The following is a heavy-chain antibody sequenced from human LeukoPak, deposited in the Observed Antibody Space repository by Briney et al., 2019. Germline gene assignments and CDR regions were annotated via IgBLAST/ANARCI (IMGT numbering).Heavy chain of an antibody. CDR3: ARVSYCGGDCYLDY. Sequence: PSETLSLTCTVSGGSISSYYWSWIRQPARKGLEWIGRIYTSGSTNYNPSLKSRVTMSVDTSKNQFSLKLSSVTAPDTAVYYCARVSYCGGDCYLDYWGQGTLVTVSS. CDR2: IYTSGST. CDR1: GGSISSYY. D-gene: IGHD2-21*02. V-gene: IGHV4-4*07. J-gene: IGHJ4*02.